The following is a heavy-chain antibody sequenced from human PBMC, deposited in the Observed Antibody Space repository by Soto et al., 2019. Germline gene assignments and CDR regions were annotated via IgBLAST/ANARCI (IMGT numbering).Heavy chain of an antibody. CDR1: GFTFSSYT. Sequence: GSLRLSCSASGFTFSSYTMHWVRQAPGKGLEYVSAISSNGGSTYYADSVKGRFTISRDNSKNTLYLQMSSLRAEDTAVYYCAREYYDSSGYYYFGFGYWGQGTLVTVSS. CDR2: ISSNGGST. D-gene: IGHD3-22*01. CDR3: AREYYDSSGYYYFGFGY. V-gene: IGHV3-64D*06. J-gene: IGHJ4*02.